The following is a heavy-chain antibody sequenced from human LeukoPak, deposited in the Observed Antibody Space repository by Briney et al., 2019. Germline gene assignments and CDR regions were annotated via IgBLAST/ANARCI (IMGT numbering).Heavy chain of an antibody. J-gene: IGHJ3*02. Sequence: ASVKVSCKASGYTFTSYYMHWVRQAPGQGLEWMGIINPSGGSTSYAQKFQGRVTMTRDTSTTTVYLQLRSLRSDDTAVYYCARDRERVRGIIHNDVFDIWGQGTMVTVSS. V-gene: IGHV1-46*01. CDR1: GYTFTSYY. D-gene: IGHD3-10*01. CDR2: INPSGGST. CDR3: ARDRERVRGIIHNDVFDI.